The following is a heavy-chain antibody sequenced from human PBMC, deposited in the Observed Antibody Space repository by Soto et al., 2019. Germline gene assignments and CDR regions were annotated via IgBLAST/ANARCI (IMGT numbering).Heavy chain of an antibody. CDR2: IYYSGST. Sequence: QVQLQESGPGLVKPSQTLSLTCTVSGGSISSGGYYWSWIRQHPGKGLEWIGYIYYSGSTYYNPSLKSRVTIPVDTSKNQFSLKLRSVTAADTAVYCCARGNQDYGGPYCFGYWGQGTLVTVSS. J-gene: IGHJ4*02. V-gene: IGHV4-31*03. CDR3: ARGNQDYGGPYCFGY. CDR1: GGSISSGGYY. D-gene: IGHD4-17*01.